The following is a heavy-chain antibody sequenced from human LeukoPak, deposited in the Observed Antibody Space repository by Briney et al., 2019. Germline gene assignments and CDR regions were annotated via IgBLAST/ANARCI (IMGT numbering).Heavy chain of an antibody. V-gene: IGHV1-2*04. CDR1: GYTFTGYY. CDR2: INPNSGGT. J-gene: IGHJ3*02. Sequence: ASVKVSCKYSGYTFTGYYIQWLRQAPGQGLEWMEWINPNSGGTNYAQKFQGWVTMTRDTSISTAYMELSRLRSDDTAVYYCARAGGYSFDLFRAFDIWGRRTMVTVSS. D-gene: IGHD5-18*01. CDR3: ARAGGYSFDLFRAFDI.